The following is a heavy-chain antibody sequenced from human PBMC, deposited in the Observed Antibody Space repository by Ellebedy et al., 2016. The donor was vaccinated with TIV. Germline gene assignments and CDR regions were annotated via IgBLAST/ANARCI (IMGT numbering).Heavy chain of an antibody. CDR3: AREFGDYYFDY. Sequence: GESLKISCAASGFMFSSYGMHWVRQSPGKGLEWLAVIRFDGSEKYYADSVKGRFTISRDNSKKTLYLQMNSLRAEDTAVYYCAREFGDYYFDYWGQGTLVTVSS. D-gene: IGHD4-17*01. V-gene: IGHV3-33*08. CDR1: GFMFSSYG. CDR2: IRFDGSEK. J-gene: IGHJ4*02.